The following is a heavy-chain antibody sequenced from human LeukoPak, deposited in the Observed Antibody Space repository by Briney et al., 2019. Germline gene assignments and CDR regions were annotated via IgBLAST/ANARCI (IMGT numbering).Heavy chain of an antibody. V-gene: IGHV1-8*03. CDR1: GYTFTRYD. CDR3: ARIGLSGYLYYFDY. Sequence: ASVKVSCKASGYTFTRYDINWVRQAAGQGVEGMGWMNPNSGNTCYAQKFQGRVTITRNTSITTAYMELSSLRSEDTAVYYCARIGLSGYLYYFDYWGQGTLVTVSS. D-gene: IGHD3-3*01. J-gene: IGHJ4*02. CDR2: MNPNSGNT.